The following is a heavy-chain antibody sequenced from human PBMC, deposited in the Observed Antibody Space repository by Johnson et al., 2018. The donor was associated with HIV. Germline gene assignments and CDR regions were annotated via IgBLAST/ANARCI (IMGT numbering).Heavy chain of an antibody. CDR2: INSDGSST. V-gene: IGHV3-NL1*01. CDR1: GLTFSSYG. Sequence: VQLVESGGGVVQPGRSLRLSCAASGLTFSSYGMHWVRQAPGKGLVWVSRINSDGSSTSYADSVKGRFTISRDNSKSTLYLQMNSLGPEDTAVFYCARVTSSVTTAKYGAFDIWGQGTMVTVSS. CDR3: ARVTSSVTTAKYGAFDI. D-gene: IGHD4-17*01. J-gene: IGHJ3*02.